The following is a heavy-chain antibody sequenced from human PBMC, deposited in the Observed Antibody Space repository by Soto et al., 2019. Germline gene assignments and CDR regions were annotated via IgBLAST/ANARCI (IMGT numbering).Heavy chain of an antibody. V-gene: IGHV3-48*01. CDR1: GFPFSSYA. D-gene: IGHD5-12*01. CDR2: INSGSSTI. CDR3: VRDRGYTGYDLQY. J-gene: IGHJ4*02. Sequence: EVQLVESGGGLVQPGGSLRLSCAASGFPFSSYAMNWVRQAPGKGLEWVSYINSGSSTIYYADSAKGRFTISRDNAKNSLYLQMNILRGEDTAVYFCVRDRGYTGYDLQYWGQGALVAVSS.